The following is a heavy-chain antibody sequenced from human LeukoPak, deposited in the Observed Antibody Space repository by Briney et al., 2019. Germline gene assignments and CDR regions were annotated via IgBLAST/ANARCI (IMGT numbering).Heavy chain of an antibody. CDR1: GFTFSNYW. CDR2: ISHSGST. Sequence: GSLRLSCTASGFTFSNYWMSWVRQAPGKGLEWIGEISHSGSTNYSPSLKSRVTISVDTSKNQFSLKLSSVTAADTAVYYCARGPIAVAGTGPPFDYWGQGTLVTVSS. V-gene: IGHV4-34*01. D-gene: IGHD6-19*01. CDR3: ARGPIAVAGTGPPFDY. J-gene: IGHJ4*02.